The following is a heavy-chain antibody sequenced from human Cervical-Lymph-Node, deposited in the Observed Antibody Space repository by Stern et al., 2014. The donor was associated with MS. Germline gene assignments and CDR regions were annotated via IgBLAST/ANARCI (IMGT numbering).Heavy chain of an antibody. CDR2: IWYDGSNK. Sequence: VQLVESGGGVVQPGRSLRLSCAASGFTFSSYGMHWVRQAPGKGLVWVAVIWYDGSNKYYADSVKGRFTISRDNSKNTLYLQMNSLRAEDTAVYYCARDPGGFYYYGMDVWGQGTTVTVSS. V-gene: IGHV3-33*01. J-gene: IGHJ6*02. CDR1: GFTFSSYG. D-gene: IGHD3-16*01. CDR3: ARDPGGFYYYGMDV.